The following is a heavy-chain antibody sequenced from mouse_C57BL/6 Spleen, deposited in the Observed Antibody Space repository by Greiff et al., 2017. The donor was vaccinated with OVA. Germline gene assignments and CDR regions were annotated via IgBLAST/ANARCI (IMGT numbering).Heavy chain of an antibody. CDR2: INPNNGGT. Sequence: VQLKESGPELVKPGASVKIPCKASGYTFTDYNMDWVKQSHGKSLEWIGDINPNNGGTIYNQKFKGKATLTVDKSSSTAYMELRSLTSEDTAVYYWARSANSRWYFDVWGTGTTVTVSS. J-gene: IGHJ1*03. D-gene: IGHD1-2*01. CDR1: GYTFTDYN. CDR3: ARSANSRWYFDV. V-gene: IGHV1-18*01.